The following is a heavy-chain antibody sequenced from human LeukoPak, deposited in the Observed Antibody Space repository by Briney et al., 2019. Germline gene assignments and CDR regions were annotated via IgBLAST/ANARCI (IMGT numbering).Heavy chain of an antibody. CDR2: INPNSGGT. D-gene: IGHD5-18*01. V-gene: IGHV1-2*02. J-gene: IGHJ4*02. CDR3: ARGGRSGYRYFDY. Sequence: ASVKVSCKASGYTFTGYYMHWVRQAPGQGLEWMGWINPNSGGTNYAQKFRDKITMTRDTSISTAYIELSRLISDDTAVYYCARGGRSGYRYFDYWGQGTLVTVSS. CDR1: GYTFTGYY.